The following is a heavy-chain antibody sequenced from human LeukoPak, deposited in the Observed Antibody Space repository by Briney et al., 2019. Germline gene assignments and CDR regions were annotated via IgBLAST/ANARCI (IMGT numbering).Heavy chain of an antibody. Sequence: ASVKVSCKASGYTFTSYDINWVRQATGQGLEWMGWMNPNSGNTGYAQKFQGRVTMTRNIFISTAYMELSSLRSEDTAVYYCARRPLYDILTSYPLYYFDYWGQGTLVTVSS. J-gene: IGHJ4*02. CDR1: GYTFTSYD. V-gene: IGHV1-8*01. D-gene: IGHD3-9*01. CDR2: MNPNSGNT. CDR3: ARRPLYDILTSYPLYYFDY.